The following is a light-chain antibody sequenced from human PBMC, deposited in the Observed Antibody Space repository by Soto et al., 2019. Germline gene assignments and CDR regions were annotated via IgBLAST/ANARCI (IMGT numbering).Light chain of an antibody. J-gene: IGLJ1*01. V-gene: IGLV2-14*03. Sequence: QSAVTQPASVSGSPGQSITISCTGTSSDVGGYNYVSWYQQHPDKAPKLMIYDVTNRPSGVSNRFSGSKSGNTASLTISGLQAEDEADYYCSSYRSSSTRYVFGTGTKVTVL. CDR2: DVT. CDR1: SSDVGGYNY. CDR3: SSYRSSSTRYV.